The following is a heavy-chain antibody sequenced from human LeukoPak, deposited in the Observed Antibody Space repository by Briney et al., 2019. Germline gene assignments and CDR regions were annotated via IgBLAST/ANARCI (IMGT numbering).Heavy chain of an antibody. Sequence: KPSETLSLTCTVSGGSINNYYWGWIRQPPGKGLEWIGSIYYSGSTYYNPSLKSRLTMSVDTSKNQFSLKLSSVTAADTAVYYCARQVSPQIPGGWYFDLWGRGTLVTVSS. J-gene: IGHJ2*01. CDR3: ARQVSPQIPGGWYFDL. CDR1: GGSINNYY. D-gene: IGHD3-16*01. V-gene: IGHV4-39*01. CDR2: IYYSGST.